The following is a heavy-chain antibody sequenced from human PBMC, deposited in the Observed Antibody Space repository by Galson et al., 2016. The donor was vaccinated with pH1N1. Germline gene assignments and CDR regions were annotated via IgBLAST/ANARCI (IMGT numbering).Heavy chain of an antibody. CDR3: ARHGGVGLTINLYDYAMDV. D-gene: IGHD5/OR15-5a*01. CDR2: MYYSGRT. Sequence: SETLSLTCTVSGGSIFSNYYWGWIRQPPGKGLEWIGSMYYSGRTYYNPSLKSRVTTSVDTAKNQFSLRLSSVTAADTAVYYCARHGGVGLTINLYDYAMDVWGQGTTVTVSS. V-gene: IGHV4-39*01. J-gene: IGHJ6*02. CDR1: GGSIFSNYY.